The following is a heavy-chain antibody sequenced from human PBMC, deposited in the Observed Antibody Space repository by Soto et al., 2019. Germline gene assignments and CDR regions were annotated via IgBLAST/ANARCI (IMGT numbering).Heavy chain of an antibody. CDR3: VRGYGDYEGFQY. Sequence: EVQVVESGGGLVYPGGSLRLSCTAFTNYSVNWVRQAPGKGLEWVSSISSNGAHPYYGDSVRGRFTISGDNAKNSVDLQMNSLRAEDTAVYYCVRGYGDYEGFQYWGQGTRVTVSS. D-gene: IGHD4-17*01. CDR1: TNYS. V-gene: IGHV3-21*01. J-gene: IGHJ4*02. CDR2: ISSNGAHP.